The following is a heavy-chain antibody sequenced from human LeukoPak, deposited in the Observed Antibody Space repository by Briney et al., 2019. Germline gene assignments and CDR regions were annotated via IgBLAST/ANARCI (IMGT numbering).Heavy chain of an antibody. J-gene: IGHJ4*02. CDR3: ARDRSGYSSGWYHLGY. V-gene: IGHV4-59*01. CDR2: IYYSGSN. D-gene: IGHD6-19*01. CDR1: GGSISSYY. Sequence: KPSETLSLTCTVSGGSISSYYWSWIRQPPGKGLEWIGYIYYSGSNNYNPSLKSRVTISVDTSKNQFSLKLSSVTAADTAVYYCARDRSGYSSGWYHLGYWGQGTLVSVSS.